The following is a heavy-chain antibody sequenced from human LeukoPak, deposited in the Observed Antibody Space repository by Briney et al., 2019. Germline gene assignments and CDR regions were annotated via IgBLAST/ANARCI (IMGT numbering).Heavy chain of an antibody. Sequence: KPGGPLRLSCAASGFTFSAYSMNWVRQAPGKGLEWVSSISSSGSYIYYADSVKGRFIISRDNVKNSLYLQMNSLRADDTAVYYCTRLYQLVLDYWGQGTLVTVSS. V-gene: IGHV3-21*01. CDR3: TRLYQLVLDY. CDR2: ISSSGSYI. D-gene: IGHD2-2*01. J-gene: IGHJ4*02. CDR1: GFTFSAYS.